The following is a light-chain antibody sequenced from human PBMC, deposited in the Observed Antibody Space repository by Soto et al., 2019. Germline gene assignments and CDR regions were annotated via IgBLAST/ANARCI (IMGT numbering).Light chain of an antibody. Sequence: PVTQSPSSLSASVGDKVTISCRARQMISSNVHGYQQKPGKAPKLLMDVATSLQSGVPSRFSGSGSGTDVTLTISSLQPEDFATYYCLQSYSTPWTCGQGTMVEIK. J-gene: IGKJ1*01. CDR1: QMISSN. CDR3: LQSYSTPWT. CDR2: VAT. V-gene: IGKV1-39*01.